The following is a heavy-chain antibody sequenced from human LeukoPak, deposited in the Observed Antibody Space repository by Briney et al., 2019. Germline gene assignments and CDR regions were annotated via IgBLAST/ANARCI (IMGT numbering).Heavy chain of an antibody. CDR1: GFSFTTYW. CDR2: IEQDGSET. J-gene: IGHJ6*02. D-gene: IGHD3-3*01. CDR3: ARDLDGGDFWSGSLPYYYYGMDV. V-gene: IGHV3-7*01. Sequence: GGSLRLSCEGSGFSFTTYWMSWVRQAPGKGLEWVAHIEQDGSETDYLDSVKGRFTISRDNAKNSLYLQMNSLRAEDTAVYYCARDLDGGDFWSGSLPYYYYGMDVWGQGTTVTVSS.